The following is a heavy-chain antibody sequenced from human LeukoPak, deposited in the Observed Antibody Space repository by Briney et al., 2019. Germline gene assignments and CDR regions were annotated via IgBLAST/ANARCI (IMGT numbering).Heavy chain of an antibody. Sequence: GGSLRLSCAASGFTFSSYAMSWVRQAPGKGLEWVSAISGSGGSTYYADSVKGRFTISRDNSKNTLYLQMNSLRAEDTAVYYCAKALSGLWFGELLHGRPDAFDIWGQGTMVTVSS. CDR3: AKALSGLWFGELLHGRPDAFDI. J-gene: IGHJ3*02. CDR1: GFTFSSYA. V-gene: IGHV3-23*01. CDR2: ISGSGGST. D-gene: IGHD3-10*01.